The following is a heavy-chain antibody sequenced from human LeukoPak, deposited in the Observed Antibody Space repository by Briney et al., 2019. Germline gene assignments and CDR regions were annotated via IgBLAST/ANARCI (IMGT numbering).Heavy chain of an antibody. CDR3: ARARIAAAGKLD. J-gene: IGHJ4*02. CDR1: GFIFSSYS. V-gene: IGHV3-21*01. CDR2: ISSSSSYI. Sequence: PGGSLRLSCAASGFIFSSYSMNWVRQAPGKGLEWVSSISSSSSYIYYADSVKGRFTISRDNAKNSLYLQMNSLRAEDTAVYYCARARIAAAGKLDWGQGTLVTVSS. D-gene: IGHD6-13*01.